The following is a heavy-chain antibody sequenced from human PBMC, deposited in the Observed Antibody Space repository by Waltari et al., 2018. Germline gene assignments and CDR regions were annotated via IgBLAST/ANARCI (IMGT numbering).Heavy chain of an antibody. CDR3: ARDSPLYYYDSSGFVGGFDY. CDR2: ISSSSSYI. J-gene: IGHJ4*02. Sequence: EVQLVESGGGLVKPGESLRLSCAASGFTFISYSLHWFLQAPGTGREWVSSISSSSSYIYYADSVKGRFTISRDNAKNSLYLQMNSLRAEDTAVYYCARDSPLYYYDSSGFVGGFDYWGQGTLVTVSS. CDR1: GFTFISYS. D-gene: IGHD3-22*01. V-gene: IGHV3-21*01.